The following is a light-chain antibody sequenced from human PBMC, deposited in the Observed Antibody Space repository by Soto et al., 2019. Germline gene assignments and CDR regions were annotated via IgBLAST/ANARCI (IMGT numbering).Light chain of an antibody. CDR3: HQYGSSPPT. Sequence: EIVLTQSPGTLSLSPGERASLSCRASQRVGSNYLAWFQQKPGQARRLLISGASSRATGITDRFSGSGSGTDFALTLSRLAPEDFAVYYCHQYGSSPPTFGQGTRLEI. CDR1: QRVGSNY. J-gene: IGKJ5*01. V-gene: IGKV3-20*01. CDR2: GAS.